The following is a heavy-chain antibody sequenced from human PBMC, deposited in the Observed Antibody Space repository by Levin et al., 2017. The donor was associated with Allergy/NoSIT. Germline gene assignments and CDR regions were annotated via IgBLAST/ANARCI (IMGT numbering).Heavy chain of an antibody. CDR3: ATLDGDQGGYNWFDP. D-gene: IGHD4-17*01. CDR1: GFTFSSYW. Sequence: GESLKISCAASGFTFSSYWMSWVRQAPGKGLEWVANIKQDGSEKYYVDSVKGRFTISRDNAKNSLYLQMNSLRAEDTAVYYCATLDGDQGGYNWFDPWGQGTLVTVSS. CDR2: IKQDGSEK. J-gene: IGHJ5*02. V-gene: IGHV3-7*01.